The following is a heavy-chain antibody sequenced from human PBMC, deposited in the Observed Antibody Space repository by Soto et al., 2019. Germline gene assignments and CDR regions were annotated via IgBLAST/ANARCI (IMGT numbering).Heavy chain of an antibody. CDR2: IYWDDDK. Sequence: QITLKESGPTLVKPTQTLTLTCTFSGFSLSTSGVGVGWIRQPPGKALKWLALIYWDDDKRYSPSLKSRLTITKDTSKNQVVLTMTNMDPVDTATYYCAHRGYSGYDTAPGLDYWGQGTLVTVSS. D-gene: IGHD5-12*01. V-gene: IGHV2-5*02. CDR1: GFSLSTSGVG. J-gene: IGHJ4*02. CDR3: AHRGYSGYDTAPGLDY.